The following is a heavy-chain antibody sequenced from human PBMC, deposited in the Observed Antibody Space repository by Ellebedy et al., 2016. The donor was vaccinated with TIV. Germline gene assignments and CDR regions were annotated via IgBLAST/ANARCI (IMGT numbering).Heavy chain of an antibody. J-gene: IGHJ2*01. CDR3: AADSVVDPSASWYFDL. CDR2: IVVGSGNT. V-gene: IGHV1-58*01. Sequence: AASVKVSCKASGFTFTKSAVQWVRQARGQRLEWIGWIVVGSGNTHYAQKFQERVTITRDMSTSTAYMELSSLRSEDTAVYYCAADSVVDPSASWYFDLWGRGTLVTVSS. D-gene: IGHD2-15*01. CDR1: GFTFTKSA.